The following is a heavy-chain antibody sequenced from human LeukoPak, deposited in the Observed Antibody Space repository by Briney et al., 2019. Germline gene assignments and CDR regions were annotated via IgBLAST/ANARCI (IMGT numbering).Heavy chain of an antibody. J-gene: IGHJ4*02. Sequence: PSETLSLTCTVSGGSISSSSYYWGWIRQPPGKGLEWIGSIYYSGSTYYNPSLKSRVTISVDTSKNQFSLKLSSVTAADTAVYYCARHTVYYYDSSGYEGWGQGTLVTVSS. D-gene: IGHD3-22*01. CDR2: IYYSGST. V-gene: IGHV4-39*01. CDR1: GGSISSSSYY. CDR3: ARHTVYYYDSSGYEG.